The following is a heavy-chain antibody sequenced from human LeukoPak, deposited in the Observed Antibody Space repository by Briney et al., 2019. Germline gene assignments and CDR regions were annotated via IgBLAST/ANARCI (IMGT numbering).Heavy chain of an antibody. V-gene: IGHV4-34*01. D-gene: IGHD3-3*01. CDR3: ARVRDTIFGVPRYFQH. Sequence: SETLSLTCAVYGGSFSGYYWSWIRQPPGRWLEWIGEINHSGSTNYNPSLKSRVTISVDTSKNQFSLKLSSVTAADTVVYYCARVRDTIFGVPRYFQHWGQGTLVTVSS. CDR2: INHSGST. J-gene: IGHJ1*01. CDR1: GGSFSGYY.